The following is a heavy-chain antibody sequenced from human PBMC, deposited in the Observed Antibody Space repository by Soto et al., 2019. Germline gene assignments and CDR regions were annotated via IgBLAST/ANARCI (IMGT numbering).Heavy chain of an antibody. CDR3: ATLRVRGGPLRCED. Sequence: QVQLVQSGAEVRKPGSSVKVSCKTSGGLISKYSFSWVRQAPGQGLEWMGGVLPISGSTDYAQKFQGRLTITADRSTSTVYMELSRLRSDDTANYYCATLRVRGGPLRCEDGGQGMLISVSS. D-gene: IGHD5-12*01. CDR1: GGLISKYS. V-gene: IGHV1-69*06. J-gene: IGHJ4*01. CDR2: VLPISGST.